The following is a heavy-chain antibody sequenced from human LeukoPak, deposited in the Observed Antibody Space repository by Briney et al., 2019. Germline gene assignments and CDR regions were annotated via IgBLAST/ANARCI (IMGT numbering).Heavy chain of an antibody. V-gene: IGHV1-69*04. D-gene: IGHD5-12*01. CDR2: IIPILGIA. CDR3: AKTQILVATLNGMDV. J-gene: IGHJ6*02. CDR1: GGTFSSYA. Sequence: SVKVSCKASGGTFSSYAISWVRQAPGQGLEWMGRIIPILGIANYAQKFQGRVTITADKSTSTAYMELSSLGSEDTAVYYCAKTQILVATLNGMDVWGQGTTVTVSS.